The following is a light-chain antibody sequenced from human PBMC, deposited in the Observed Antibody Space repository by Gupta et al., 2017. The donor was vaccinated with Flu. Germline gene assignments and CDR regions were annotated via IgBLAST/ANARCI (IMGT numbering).Light chain of an antibody. J-gene: IGLJ2*01. CDR2: KNN. CDR1: TFNIGRNH. Sequence: QSVLTQPPSASGAPGQTVTISCSGSTFNIGRNHVYWYQQLPGTAPKLLIYKNNQRPSGVPDRFAGSKSGTSASLAISGPRSGDEADYYCATWDDSLSGAVFGGGTKVTVL. V-gene: IGLV1-47*01. CDR3: ATWDDSLSGAV.